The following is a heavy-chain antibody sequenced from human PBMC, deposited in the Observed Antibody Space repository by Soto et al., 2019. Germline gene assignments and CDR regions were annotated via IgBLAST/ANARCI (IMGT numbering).Heavy chain of an antibody. Sequence: SQTLSLTCAISGDSVSSNSAAWNWIRQYPTRGLEWLGRTYYRSKWYNDYAVSVKSPITINPDTSKNQFSLQLNSVTTEDTAVYYCARDEYDAFDIWGQGTMVTVSS. CDR2: TYYRSKWYN. D-gene: IGHD2-2*01. V-gene: IGHV6-1*01. CDR1: GDSVSSNSAA. J-gene: IGHJ3*02. CDR3: ARDEYDAFDI.